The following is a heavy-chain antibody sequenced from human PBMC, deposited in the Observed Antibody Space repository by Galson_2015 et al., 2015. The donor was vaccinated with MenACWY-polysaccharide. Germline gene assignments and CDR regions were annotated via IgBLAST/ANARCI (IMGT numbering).Heavy chain of an antibody. D-gene: IGHD2-8*01. CDR1: GVSISSSNYY. CDR3: ARETNDYRFDS. J-gene: IGHJ5*01. CDR2: IYYSGST. V-gene: IGHV4-39*02. Sequence: SEPLSLTCTVSGVSISSSNYYWGWIRQPPGKGLEWIGNIYYSGSTYYNPSLKSRVTISVDTSKNQFSLKLTSVTAADTAVYFCARETNDYRFDSWGQGTLVTVSS.